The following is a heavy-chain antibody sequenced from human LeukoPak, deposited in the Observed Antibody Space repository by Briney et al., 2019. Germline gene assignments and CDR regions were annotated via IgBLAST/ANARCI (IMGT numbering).Heavy chain of an antibody. V-gene: IGHV4-38-2*02. CDR3: AKFSPLLPVAFY. CDR2: IYHSGST. Sequence: PSETLSLTCTVSGYSISSGYYWGWIRQPPGKGLEWIGSIYHSGSTYYNPSLKSRVTISVDTSKNQFSLKLTSVTAADTAVYYCAKFSPLLPVAFYWGQGTLVTVSS. CDR1: GYSISSGYY. D-gene: IGHD6-19*01. J-gene: IGHJ4*02.